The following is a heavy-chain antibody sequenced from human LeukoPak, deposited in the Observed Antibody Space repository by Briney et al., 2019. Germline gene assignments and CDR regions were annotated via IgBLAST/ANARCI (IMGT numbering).Heavy chain of an antibody. CDR3: AKASLRWMEGGGYFDY. CDR1: GFTFSSYA. J-gene: IGHJ4*02. Sequence: GGSLRLSCAASGFTFSSYAMSWVRQAPGRGLEWVSAISGSGGSTYYADSVKGRFTISRDNSKNTLYLQMNSLRAEDTAVYYCAKASLRWMEGGGYFDYWGQGTLVTVSS. D-gene: IGHD4-23*01. V-gene: IGHV3-23*01. CDR2: ISGSGGST.